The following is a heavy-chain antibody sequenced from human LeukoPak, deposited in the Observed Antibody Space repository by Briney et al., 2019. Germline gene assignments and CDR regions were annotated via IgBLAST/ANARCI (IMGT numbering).Heavy chain of an antibody. CDR1: GRSVTSYY. D-gene: IGHD3-10*01. V-gene: IGHV4-59*02. J-gene: IGHJ5*02. CDR2: IHYSGGT. Sequence: PSETLSLTSTVAGRSVTSYYWSWIRQPQGKGLEWIGYIHYSGGTNYNPSLKSRVTISVDTSKNQFSLKLTSVTAADTAVYYCARDRHGSGSAHSFDPWGQGTLVTVSS. CDR3: ARDRHGSGSAHSFDP.